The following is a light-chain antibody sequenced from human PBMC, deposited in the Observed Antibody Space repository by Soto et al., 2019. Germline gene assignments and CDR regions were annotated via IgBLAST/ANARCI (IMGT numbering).Light chain of an antibody. J-gene: IGKJ1*01. CDR1: QGISNH. Sequence: DIQMTQSPSSLSAYVGDIVTITFRASQGISNHLAWYQQKPGKLPKLLIYDASSFESGVPSRFSGSGSGTEFTLTISSLQPDDFATYYCQQYNSYSWTFGQGTKVDI. CDR3: QQYNSYSWT. CDR2: DAS. V-gene: IGKV1-5*01.